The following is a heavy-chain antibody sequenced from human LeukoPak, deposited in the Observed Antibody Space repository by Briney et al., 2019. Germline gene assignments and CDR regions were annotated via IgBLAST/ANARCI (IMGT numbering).Heavy chain of an antibody. J-gene: IGHJ4*02. CDR1: GVSISSSNSY. CDR2: IYYSGNT. Sequence: SETLSLTCTVSGVSISSSNSYWGWIRQPPGKGLEWIGSIYYSGNTYYNASLKSRVTISVDTSKNQFSLKLSSVTAADTAVYYCASQIYDFWSGYYPFDYWGQGTLVTVSS. V-gene: IGHV4-39*07. D-gene: IGHD3-3*01. CDR3: ASQIYDFWSGYYPFDY.